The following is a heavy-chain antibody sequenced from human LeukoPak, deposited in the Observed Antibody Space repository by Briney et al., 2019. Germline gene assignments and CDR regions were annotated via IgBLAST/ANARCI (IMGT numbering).Heavy chain of an antibody. J-gene: IGHJ2*01. CDR1: GYTFTSYW. D-gene: IGHD4-11*01. Sequence: PGESLKISCKGSGYTFTSYWIGWVRQMPGKGLEWMGIIYPGDSDTRYSPSFQGQVTISADKSISTAYVQWSSLKASDTAIYYCARGPTVTGDWYFDLWGHGTLVTVSS. CDR3: ARGPTVTGDWYFDL. CDR2: IYPGDSDT. V-gene: IGHV5-51*01.